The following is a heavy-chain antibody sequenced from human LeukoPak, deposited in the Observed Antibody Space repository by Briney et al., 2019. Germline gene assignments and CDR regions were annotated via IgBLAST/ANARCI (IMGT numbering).Heavy chain of an antibody. V-gene: IGHV4-39*01. Sequence: PSETLSLTCTVSGGSISSSSYYWGWIRQPPGKGLEWIGSIYYSGGTYYNPSLKSRVTISVDTSKNQFSLNLSSVTAADTAVYYCARAETYSSGLLGDWGQGTLVTVSS. CDR1: GGSISSSSYY. J-gene: IGHJ4*02. CDR3: ARAETYSSGLLGD. CDR2: IYYSGGT. D-gene: IGHD6-19*01.